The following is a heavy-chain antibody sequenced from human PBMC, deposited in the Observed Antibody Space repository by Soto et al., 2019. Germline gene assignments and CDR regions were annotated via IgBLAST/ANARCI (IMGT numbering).Heavy chain of an antibody. CDR2: IIPIFGTA. D-gene: IGHD3-10*01. Sequence: SVKVSCKASGGTFSSYAISWVRQAPGQGLEWMGGIIPIFGTANYAQKFQGRVTITADESTSTAYMELSSLRSEDTAVYYCARASYYYGSGSSYYYYGMDVWGQGTTVTVSS. J-gene: IGHJ6*02. CDR1: GGTFSSYA. V-gene: IGHV1-69*13. CDR3: ARASYYYGSGSSYYYYGMDV.